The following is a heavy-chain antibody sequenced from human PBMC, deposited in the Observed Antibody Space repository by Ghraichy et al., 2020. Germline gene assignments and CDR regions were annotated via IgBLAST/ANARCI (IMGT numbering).Heavy chain of an antibody. J-gene: IGHJ6*02. D-gene: IGHD1-14*01. CDR2: ISGSGDIT. CDR3: AKEYMRYYYYYGLDV. CDR1: GFIFSDYY. Sequence: GALRLSCAASGFIFSDYYMSWIRQVPGKGLEWVSYISGSGDITYYGDSVKGRFTISRDNAKKSLYLQMNSLRAEDTAVYYCAKEYMRYYYYYGLDVWGQGTTVTVSS. V-gene: IGHV3-11*01.